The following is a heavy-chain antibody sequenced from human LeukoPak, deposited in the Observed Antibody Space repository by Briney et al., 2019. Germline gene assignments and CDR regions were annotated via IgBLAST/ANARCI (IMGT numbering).Heavy chain of an antibody. D-gene: IGHD1-26*01. V-gene: IGHV4-59*01. CDR2: IYYSGRT. CDR1: GASISSYY. CDR3: ARDVGATPGYFDY. J-gene: IGHJ4*02. Sequence: SETLSLTCTVSGASISSYYWNWIRQPPGKGLEWIGYIYYSGRTNYNPSLRRGVTISVATPQNQFSLRRSYVTAAYRVSYLFARDVGATPGYFDYWGQGTLVTVSS.